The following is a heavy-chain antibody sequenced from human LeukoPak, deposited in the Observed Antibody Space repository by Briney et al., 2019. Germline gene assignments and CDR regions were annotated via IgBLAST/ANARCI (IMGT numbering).Heavy chain of an antibody. CDR1: GYTFTGYY. V-gene: IGHV1-2*02. CDR3: ARARVYESTFGGVIVMGFDY. Sequence: GASVKVSCKASGYTFTGYYMHWVRQAPGQGLEWMGWINPNSGGTNYAQKFQGRVTMTRDTSISTAYMELSRLRSDDTAVYYCARARVYESTFGGVIVMGFDYWGQGTLVTVSS. D-gene: IGHD3-16*02. J-gene: IGHJ4*02. CDR2: INPNSGGT.